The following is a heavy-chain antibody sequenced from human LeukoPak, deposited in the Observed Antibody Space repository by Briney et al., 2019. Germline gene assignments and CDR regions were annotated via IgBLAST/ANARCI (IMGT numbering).Heavy chain of an antibody. J-gene: IGHJ4*02. D-gene: IGHD1-26*01. CDR3: ARHGGLLRSPLFDY. CDR2: IYYSGST. V-gene: IGHV4-59*08. CDR1: GGSISSYY. Sequence: PSETLSLTCTVSGGSISSYYWSWIRQPPGKGLEWIGYIYYSGSTNYNPSLKSRVTISVDTSKNQFSLKLSSVTAADTGVYYCARHGGLLRSPLFDYWGQGTLVTVSS.